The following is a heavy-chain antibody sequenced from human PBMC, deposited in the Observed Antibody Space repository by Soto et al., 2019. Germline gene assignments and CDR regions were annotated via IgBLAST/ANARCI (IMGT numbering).Heavy chain of an antibody. J-gene: IGHJ6*02. CDR3: AKDKWRERELRGAMDV. Sequence: QVQLVESGGGVVQPGRSLRLSCAASGFTFSNYAMHWVRQGPGKGLEWVAVISFDGSDTYYADSVKGRFSIYGDTSTNTLYPQMNSLRPEDTAVYFCAKDKWRERELRGAMDVWGQGTTVALSS. CDR1: GFTFSNYA. V-gene: IGHV3-30*18. CDR2: ISFDGSDT. D-gene: IGHD1-7*01.